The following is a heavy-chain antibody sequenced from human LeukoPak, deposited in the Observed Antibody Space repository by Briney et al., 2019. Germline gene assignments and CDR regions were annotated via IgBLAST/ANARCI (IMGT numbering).Heavy chain of an antibody. D-gene: IGHD4-23*01. CDR1: GFSFSTYG. Sequence: GSLRLSCVASGFSFSTYGMYWVRQAPGKGLEWIGEINHSGSTNYNPSLKSRVTISVDTSKNQFSLKLSSVTAADTAVYYCARHGVTHQSECYYYYYMDVWGKGTTVTISS. CDR3: ARHGVTHQSECYYYYYMDV. V-gene: IGHV4-34*01. CDR2: INHSGST. J-gene: IGHJ6*03.